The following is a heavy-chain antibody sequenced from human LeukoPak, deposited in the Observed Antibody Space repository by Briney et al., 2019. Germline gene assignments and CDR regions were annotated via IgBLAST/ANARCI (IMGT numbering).Heavy chain of an antibody. CDR1: GFTFSSYA. Sequence: GSLRLSCAASGFTFSSYAMSWVRQPPGKGLEWIGEVNHSGRTNYNPSLKSRVTISVDTSNNQFSLNLNSVTAADTAVYYCARGQFQRDFWGQGSLVTVSS. V-gene: IGHV4-34*01. CDR3: ARGQFQRDF. CDR2: VNHSGRT. J-gene: IGHJ4*02.